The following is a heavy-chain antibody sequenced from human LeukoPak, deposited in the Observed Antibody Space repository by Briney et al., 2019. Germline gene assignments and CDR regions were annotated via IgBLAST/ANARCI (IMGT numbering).Heavy chain of an antibody. J-gene: IGHJ4*02. CDR2: IIPILGIA. V-gene: IGHV1-69*04. CDR3: ARWGGRSYPYDY. D-gene: IGHD1-26*01. CDR1: GGTFSSYA. Sequence: SVKVSCKASGGTFSSYAISWVRQAPGQGLEWMGRIIPILGIANYAHKFQGRVTITADKSTNTAYMELSSLSSEDTAVSYCARWGGRSYPYDYWGQGTLVTVSS.